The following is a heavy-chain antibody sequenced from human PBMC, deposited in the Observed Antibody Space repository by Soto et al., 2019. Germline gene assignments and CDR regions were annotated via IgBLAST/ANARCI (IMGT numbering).Heavy chain of an antibody. J-gene: IGHJ4*02. CDR2: IHYTGST. V-gene: IGHV4-59*01. D-gene: IGHD2-15*01. Sequence: SETLSLTCTVSGGSISPYHWGWVRQPPGKGLEWIGYIHYTGSTNYNPSLKSRVTMSVDTSKNQLSLELRSVTTADMAVYYCARDPMAGYSLDYWGQGTMVTVS. CDR3: ARDPMAGYSLDY. CDR1: GGSISPYH.